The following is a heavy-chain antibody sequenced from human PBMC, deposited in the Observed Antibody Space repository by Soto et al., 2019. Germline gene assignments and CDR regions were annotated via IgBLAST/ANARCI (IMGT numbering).Heavy chain of an antibody. V-gene: IGHV3-33*01. D-gene: IGHD1-7*01. CDR3: SAVELLIY. CDR1: GFTFSNYG. J-gene: IGHJ4*02. Sequence: GGSLRLSCAASGFTFSNYGMHWVRQAPGKGLEWVAIIWYDGSNKYYADSVKGRFTISRDNSKNTVHLQMNSLRAEDTAMYYCSAVELLIYRGQGTQVTDSS. CDR2: IWYDGSNK.